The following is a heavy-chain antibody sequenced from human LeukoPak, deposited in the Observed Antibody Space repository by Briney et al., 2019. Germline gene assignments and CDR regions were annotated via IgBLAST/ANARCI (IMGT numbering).Heavy chain of an antibody. CDR3: AREPYYDFWSGYYLDY. V-gene: IGHV1-8*03. D-gene: IGHD3-3*01. CDR1: GYTFTSYD. Sequence: ASVKVSCKASGYTFTSYDINWVRQAPGQGLEWMGWMNPNSGNTGYAQKFQGRVTITRNTSISTAYMDLSSLRSEDTAVYYCAREPYYDFWSGYYLDYWGQGTLVTVSS. J-gene: IGHJ4*02. CDR2: MNPNSGNT.